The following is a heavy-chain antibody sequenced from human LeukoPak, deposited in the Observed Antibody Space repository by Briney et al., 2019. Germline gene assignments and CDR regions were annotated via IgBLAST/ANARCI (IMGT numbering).Heavy chain of an antibody. J-gene: IGHJ4*02. CDR2: INHSGST. V-gene: IGHV4-34*01. CDR1: GGSFSGYY. Sequence: SETLSLTCAVYGGSFSGYYWSWIRQPPGKGLEWIGEINHSGSTNYNPSLKSRVTISVDTSKNQFSLKLSSVTAADTAVYYCARGDSSGYYYSLPSDYWGQGTLVTVSS. D-gene: IGHD3-22*01. CDR3: ARGDSSGYYYSLPSDY.